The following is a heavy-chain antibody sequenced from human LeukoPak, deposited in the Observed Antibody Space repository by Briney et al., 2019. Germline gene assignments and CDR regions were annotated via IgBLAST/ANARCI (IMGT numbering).Heavy chain of an antibody. D-gene: IGHD3-22*01. CDR2: ISSNGGST. CDR3: ARDSNYYDSSGYFDY. J-gene: IGHJ4*02. CDR1: GFTFSSYV. V-gene: IGHV3-64*01. Sequence: GWALTLSCAASGFTFSSYVMQWVRQAAGKGVEYVAAISSNGGSTYYANSVKGRFTISRDNSKNTLYLQMGSLRAEDMAVYYCARDSNYYDSSGYFDYWGQGTLVTVSS.